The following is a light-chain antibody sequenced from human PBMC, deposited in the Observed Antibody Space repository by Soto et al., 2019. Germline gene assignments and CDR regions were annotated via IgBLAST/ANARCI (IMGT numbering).Light chain of an antibody. CDR2: DDT. CDR3: GAWDTRLNVYL. CDR1: TSNLGNNY. Sequence: VLAQPPSVSAAPGQRVTVSCSTTTSNLGNNYISWYQHLPGAAPRLLIYDDTERPSGIPDRFSGSRSATSATLGIAGLQTGDDADYFCGAWDTRLNVYLFVNGTKVTV. V-gene: IGLV1-51*01. J-gene: IGLJ1*01.